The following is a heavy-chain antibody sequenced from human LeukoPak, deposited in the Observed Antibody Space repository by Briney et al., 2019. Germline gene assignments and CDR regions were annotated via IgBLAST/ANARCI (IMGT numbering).Heavy chain of an antibody. Sequence: XSGGSISSXXXXWSWIXQPPXXXXXXIGYIYHSGSTYYNPSLKSRVTISVDRSKNQFSLKLSSVTAADTAVYYCARTPLGVVDRPHWFDPWGQGTLVTVSS. J-gene: IGHJ5*02. CDR3: ARTPLGVVDRPHWFDP. D-gene: IGHD3-3*01. CDR1: GGSISSXXXX. CDR2: IYHSGST. V-gene: IGHV4-30-2*01.